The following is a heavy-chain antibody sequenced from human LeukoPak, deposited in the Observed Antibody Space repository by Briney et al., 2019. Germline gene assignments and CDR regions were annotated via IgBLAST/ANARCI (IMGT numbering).Heavy chain of an antibody. CDR1: GFTFSTYA. J-gene: IGHJ4*02. D-gene: IGHD5-24*01. CDR2: ISYDGSNT. V-gene: IGHV3-30-3*01. Sequence: GRSLRLSCAASGFTFSTYAMHWVRQAPGKGLEWVAVISYDGSNTYYADSVKGRFTTSRDNSKNTLYLQMNSLSAEDTAVYYCARSSRWLQLGCDYWGQGTLVTVSS. CDR3: ARSSRWLQLGCDY.